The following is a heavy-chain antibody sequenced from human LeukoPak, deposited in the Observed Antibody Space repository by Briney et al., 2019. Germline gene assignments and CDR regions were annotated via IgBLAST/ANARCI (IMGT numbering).Heavy chain of an antibody. CDR2: IYSRGTT. Sequence: PSEALCLTFCVSGRSIGNFYWSWVRRPAGVGLEWIGRIYSRGTTIYNPSLKSRVTMSVDTSKNQFSLKLSSVTAADTAVYFCASGSSGYDPWGQGTLVTVSS. CDR3: ASGSSGYDP. D-gene: IGHD5-12*01. V-gene: IGHV4-4*07. J-gene: IGHJ5*02. CDR1: GRSIGNFY.